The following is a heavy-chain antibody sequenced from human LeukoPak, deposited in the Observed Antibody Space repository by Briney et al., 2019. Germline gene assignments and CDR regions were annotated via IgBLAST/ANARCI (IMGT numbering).Heavy chain of an antibody. CDR3: ARGKRSSSAGWFDP. V-gene: IGHV4-34*01. D-gene: IGHD6-6*01. CDR1: GGSFSGYY. J-gene: IGHJ5*02. Sequence: SETLSLTCAVYGGSFSGYYWSWIRQPPGKGLEWIGEINHSGSTNYNPSLKGRVTISVDTSKNQFSLKLSSVTAADTAVYYCARGKRSSSAGWFDPWGQGTLVTVSS. CDR2: INHSGST.